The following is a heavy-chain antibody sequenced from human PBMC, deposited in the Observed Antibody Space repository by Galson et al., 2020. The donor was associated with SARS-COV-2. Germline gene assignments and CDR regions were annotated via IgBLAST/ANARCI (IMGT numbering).Heavy chain of an antibody. D-gene: IGHD1-26*01. CDR2: ISYDGST. CDR3: ANRAEGRRSSEDY. Sequence: ETSETLSLTCAVSIGSMTSHYWSWIRQAPGKGLEWIGYISYDGSTTYNPSLKSRVTISIDTSKNRFSLRLTAVTAADTALYYCANRAEGRRSSEDYWGQGTRVTVSS. J-gene: IGHJ4*02. CDR1: IGSMTSHY. V-gene: IGHV4-59*08.